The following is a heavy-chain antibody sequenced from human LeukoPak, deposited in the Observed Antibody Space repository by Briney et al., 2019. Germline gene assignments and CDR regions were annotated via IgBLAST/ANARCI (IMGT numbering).Heavy chain of an antibody. Sequence: GGSLRLSCAASGFTFRDYYMSWVRQAPAKGLEWVSYISSSGSTIYYADSVKGRFTISRDNAKNSLYLQMNSLRAEDTAVYYCARDSSIWYWFDPWGQGTLVTVSS. CDR2: ISSSGSTI. D-gene: IGHD6-13*01. J-gene: IGHJ5*02. CDR3: ARDSSIWYWFDP. V-gene: IGHV3-11*04. CDR1: GFTFRDYY.